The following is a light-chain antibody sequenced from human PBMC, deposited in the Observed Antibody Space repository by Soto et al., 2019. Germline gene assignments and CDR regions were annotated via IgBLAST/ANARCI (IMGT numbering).Light chain of an antibody. J-gene: IGLJ3*02. CDR2: DVS. CDR1: SSEVGGYNY. Sequence: QSALTQPASVSGSPVQSITISCTGTSSEVGGYNYVSWYQQHPGKAPKLMIYDVSNRPSGVSNRFSGSKSGNTASLTISGLQAEDEADYYCSSYTSSSTWVFGGGTKLTVL. CDR3: SSYTSSSTWV. V-gene: IGLV2-14*01.